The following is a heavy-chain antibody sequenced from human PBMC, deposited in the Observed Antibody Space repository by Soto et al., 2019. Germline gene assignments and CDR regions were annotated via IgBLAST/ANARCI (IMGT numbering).Heavy chain of an antibody. J-gene: IGHJ5*02. CDR1: GFTFNSYA. CDR2: ITGSGGST. Sequence: GGSLRLSCAASGFTFNSYAMSWVRQAPGKGLEWVSLITGSGGSTYYVDSVKGRFTISRDNSENTLFLQMNSLRAEDTAVYYCAKGFGTSRANWFDPWGQGTLVNVSS. D-gene: IGHD3-16*01. V-gene: IGHV3-23*01. CDR3: AKGFGTSRANWFDP.